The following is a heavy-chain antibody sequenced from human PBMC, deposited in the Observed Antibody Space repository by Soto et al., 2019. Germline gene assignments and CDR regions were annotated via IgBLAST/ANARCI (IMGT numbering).Heavy chain of an antibody. V-gene: IGHV1-3*01. J-gene: IGHJ6*02. CDR3: AREPYYYEKRRGDYYYYYGMDV. D-gene: IGHD3-22*01. CDR1: GYTFTSYA. Sequence: SVKVSCKASGYTFTSYAMHWVLQAPGQRLEWMGWINAGNGNTKYSQKFQGRVTITRDTSASTAYMELSSLRSEDTAVYYCAREPYYYEKRRGDYYYYYGMDVWGQGTTVTVSS. CDR2: INAGNGNT.